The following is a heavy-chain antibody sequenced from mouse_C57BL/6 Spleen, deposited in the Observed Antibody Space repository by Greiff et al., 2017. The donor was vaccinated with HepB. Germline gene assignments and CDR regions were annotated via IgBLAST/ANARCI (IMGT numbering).Heavy chain of an antibody. D-gene: IGHD1-1*01. CDR2: IRNKANGYTT. Sequence: EVMLVESGGGLVQPGGSLSLSCAASGFTFTDYYMSWVRQPPGKALEWLGFIRNKANGYTTEYSASVKGRFTISRDNSQSILYLQMNALRAEDSATYYCARYEGRDGYFDYWGQGTTLTVSS. CDR1: GFTFTDYY. J-gene: IGHJ2*01. CDR3: ARYEGRDGYFDY. V-gene: IGHV7-3*01.